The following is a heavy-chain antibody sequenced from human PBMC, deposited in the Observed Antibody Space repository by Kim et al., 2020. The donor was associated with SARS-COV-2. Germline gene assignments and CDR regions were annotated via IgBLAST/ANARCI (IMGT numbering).Heavy chain of an antibody. J-gene: IGHJ4*02. D-gene: IGHD3-22*01. V-gene: IGHV3-23*01. CDR3: AKRTYFDSSGYLGSADY. Sequence: VKGRFTISRDNFKNTLYLQMNSLRAEDTAVYYCAKRTYFDSSGYLGSADYWGQGTLVTVSS.